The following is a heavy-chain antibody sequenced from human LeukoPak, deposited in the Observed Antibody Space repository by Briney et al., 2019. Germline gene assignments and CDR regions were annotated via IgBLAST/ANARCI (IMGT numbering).Heavy chain of an antibody. CDR1: GFIFSIYG. CDR3: AKAMYADYDSSDL. V-gene: IGHV3-30*18. CDR2: ISRDGSNK. Sequence: PGGSLRLSCAASGFIFSIYGMHWVRQAPGKGLEWVAVISRDGSNKYYADSVKGRFTISRDNSKNTLYLQMNSLRGEDTAVNYCAKAMYADYDSSDLWGQGTLVTVSS. D-gene: IGHD3-22*01. J-gene: IGHJ4*02.